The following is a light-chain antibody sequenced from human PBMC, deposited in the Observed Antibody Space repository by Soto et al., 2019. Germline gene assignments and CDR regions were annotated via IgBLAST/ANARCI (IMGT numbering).Light chain of an antibody. CDR3: QQYNSAPTWT. Sequence: DIQMTQSPSSLSASVGDRVTITCRAAQDISNYLAWYQQKPGKVPKLLIYAASTLQSGVPSRFRGSGSGTDFPLTISSLQPEDVATYYCQQYNSAPTWTFGQGTKVEIK. CDR1: QDISNY. V-gene: IGKV1-27*01. J-gene: IGKJ1*01. CDR2: AAS.